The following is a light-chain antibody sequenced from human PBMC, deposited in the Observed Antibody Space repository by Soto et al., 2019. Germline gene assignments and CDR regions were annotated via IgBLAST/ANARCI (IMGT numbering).Light chain of an antibody. V-gene: IGLV2-14*01. CDR2: DVS. J-gene: IGLJ1*01. CDR3: SSYTSSSLYV. CDR1: SSDVGGYSY. Sequence: QSALTQPASVSGSPGQSITISCTGTSSDVGGYSYVSWYQQLPGKAPKLMIYDVSDRPSGVSNRFSGSKSGNTVSLTISGLQAEDEADYYCSSYTSSSLYVFGTGTKVTVL.